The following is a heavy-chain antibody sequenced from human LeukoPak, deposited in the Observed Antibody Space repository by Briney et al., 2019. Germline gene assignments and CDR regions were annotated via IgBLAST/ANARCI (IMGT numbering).Heavy chain of an antibody. CDR1: GFTFSSYA. Sequence: HPGGSLRLSCAASGFTFSSYAMSWVRQAPGKGLEWVSDISGSGGSTYYADSVKGRFTISRDNSKNTLYLQMNGLRAEDTAAYHCAKGDFWSGYYNNPFFDNWGRGTLVTVSS. CDR2: ISGSGGST. J-gene: IGHJ4*02. CDR3: AKGDFWSGYYNNPFFDN. V-gene: IGHV3-23*01. D-gene: IGHD3-3*01.